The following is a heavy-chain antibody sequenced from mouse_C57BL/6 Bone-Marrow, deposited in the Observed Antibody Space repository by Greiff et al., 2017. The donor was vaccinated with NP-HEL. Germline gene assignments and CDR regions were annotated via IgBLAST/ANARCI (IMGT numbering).Heavy chain of an antibody. V-gene: IGHV7-3*01. D-gene: IGHD4-1*01. CDR2: IRNKANGYTT. CDR3: ARSGKRYAMDY. J-gene: IGHJ4*01. Sequence: EVKLVESGGGLVQPGGSLSLSCAASGFTFTDYYMSWVRQPPGKALEWLGFIRNKANGYTTEYSASVKGRFTISRDNSQSILYLQMNALRAEDSATYYCARSGKRYAMDYWGQGTSVTVSS. CDR1: GFTFTDYY.